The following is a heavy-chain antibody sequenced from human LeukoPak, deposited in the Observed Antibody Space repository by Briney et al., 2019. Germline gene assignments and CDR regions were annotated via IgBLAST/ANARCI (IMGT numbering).Heavy chain of an antibody. CDR3: AKDRRVGYNPGDNWFDP. CDR1: GFTFSSYA. CDR2: ISGSGGDT. D-gene: IGHD5-24*01. Sequence: PGGSLRLSCAASGFTFSSYAMSWVRQAPGKGLEWVSAISGSGGDTYYADSVKGRFTISRDNSKNTLYLQMNSLRAEDTAVYYCAKDRRVGYNPGDNWFDPWGQGTLVTVSS. J-gene: IGHJ5*02. V-gene: IGHV3-23*01.